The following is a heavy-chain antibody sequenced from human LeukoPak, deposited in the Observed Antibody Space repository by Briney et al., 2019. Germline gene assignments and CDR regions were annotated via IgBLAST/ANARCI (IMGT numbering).Heavy chain of an antibody. J-gene: IGHJ4*02. D-gene: IGHD3-16*01. CDR3: ARTYYDYVWGGRPRYYFDY. Sequence: SVKVSCKASGGTFSSYAISWVRQAPGQGLDWMGRIIPIFGTANYAQKLQGRVTITTDESTSTAYMELSSLRSEDTAVYYCARTYYDYVWGGRPRYYFDYWGQGTLVTVSS. CDR2: IIPIFGTA. CDR1: GGTFSSYA. V-gene: IGHV1-69*05.